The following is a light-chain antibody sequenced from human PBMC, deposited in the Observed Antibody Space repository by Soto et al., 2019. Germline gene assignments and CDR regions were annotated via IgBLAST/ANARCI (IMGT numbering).Light chain of an antibody. CDR1: QSVNNNY. V-gene: IGKV3-20*01. Sequence: IVLTQSPGTLSLSPGERATLSCRASQSVNNNYLAWYQQKPGQAPRLLIYGASTRATGIPDRLSGSGSGTDFTLTISRLEPEDFAVYYCQLYGSSFTFGQGTKLEIK. J-gene: IGKJ2*01. CDR3: QLYGSSFT. CDR2: GAS.